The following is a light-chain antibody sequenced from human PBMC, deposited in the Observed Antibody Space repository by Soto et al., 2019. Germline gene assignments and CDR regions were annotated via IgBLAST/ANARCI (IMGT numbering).Light chain of an antibody. CDR3: QQYGRSPFT. Sequence: EIVLTQSPGTLSLSPRESATLSCRASQSVSANYLAWYQQKPGQAPRLLIYGASSRATGIPDRFTGSGSGTAFTLTISRLEPEDFAVYYCQQYGRSPFTFGPGTKLEIK. V-gene: IGKV3-20*01. J-gene: IGKJ2*01. CDR1: QSVSANY. CDR2: GAS.